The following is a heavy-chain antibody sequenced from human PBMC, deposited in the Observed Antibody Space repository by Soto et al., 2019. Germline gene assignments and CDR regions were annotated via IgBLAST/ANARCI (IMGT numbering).Heavy chain of an antibody. D-gene: IGHD3-22*01. J-gene: IGHJ3*02. Sequence: ASVKVSCKASGYTFTSYYIHWVRQAPGQGLEWMGIINPSGGSTTYAEIFQGRVTMTRDTSTSTVNMELSSLRSEDTAVYYCGRSQDHYDTRGLYDAVDIWGQGTMVTVS. CDR3: GRSQDHYDTRGLYDAVDI. V-gene: IGHV1-46*01. CDR1: GYTFTSYY. CDR2: INPSGGST.